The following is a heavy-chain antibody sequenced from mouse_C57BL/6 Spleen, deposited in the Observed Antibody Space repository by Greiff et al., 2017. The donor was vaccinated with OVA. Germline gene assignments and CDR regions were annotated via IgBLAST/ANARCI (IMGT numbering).Heavy chain of an antibody. CDR3: ARDRTGTVAMDY. CDR1: GYSITSGYY. CDR2: ISYDGSN. Sequence: VQLKESGPGLVKPSQSLSLTRSVTGYSITSGYYWNWIRQFPGNKLEWMSYISYDGSNNYNPSLKNRISITRDTSKNQFFLKLNSVTTEDTATYYCARDRTGTVAMDYWGQGTSVTVSS. J-gene: IGHJ4*01. V-gene: IGHV3-6*01. D-gene: IGHD4-1*01.